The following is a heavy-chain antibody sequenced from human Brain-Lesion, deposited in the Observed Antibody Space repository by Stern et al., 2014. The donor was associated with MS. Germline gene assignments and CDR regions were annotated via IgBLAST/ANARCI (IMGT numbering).Heavy chain of an antibody. J-gene: IGHJ5*02. V-gene: IGHV4-39*01. D-gene: IGHD2-15*01. CDR2: IYYSGNT. Sequence: QVQLVESGPGLVKPSETLSLTCTVAGGSVSSTSYAWAWIRQPPGKGLEWIGTIYYSGNTYYSPSLKSRLTISLEPCKNQVYLSVRSVTAADTAVYYCAGEEDIRYCSGGSCTGNWFDPWGQGTLVTVSS. CDR1: GGSVSSTSYA. CDR3: AGEEDIRYCSGGSCTGNWFDP.